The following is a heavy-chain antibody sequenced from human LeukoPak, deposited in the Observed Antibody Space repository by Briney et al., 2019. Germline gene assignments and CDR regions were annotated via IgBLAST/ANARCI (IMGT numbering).Heavy chain of an antibody. Sequence: SETLSLTCTVSGGSVSSGSYYWSWIRQPPGKGLEWIGYIYYGGSTNYNPSLKSRVTISVDTSKNQFSLKLSSVTAADTAVYYCAREGLYGDYVWSLDYWGQGTLVTVSS. CDR3: AREGLYGDYVWSLDY. D-gene: IGHD4-17*01. CDR1: GGSVSSGSYY. J-gene: IGHJ4*02. V-gene: IGHV4-61*01. CDR2: IYYGGST.